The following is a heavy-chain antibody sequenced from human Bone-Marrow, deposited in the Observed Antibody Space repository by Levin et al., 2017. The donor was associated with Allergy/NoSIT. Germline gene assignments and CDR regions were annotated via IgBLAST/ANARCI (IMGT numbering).Heavy chain of an antibody. CDR3: ARVDCVTATCYHHYGLDV. V-gene: IGHV3-7*01. Sequence: QPGGSLRLSCAASGFTFSDDWMTWVRQSAGKGLEWLANIKQDGSETYYADSVKGRFTISRDNAKNSLYLQMNSLRAEDTGLYYCARVDCVTATCYHHYGLDVWGQGTTVTVSS. J-gene: IGHJ6*02. CDR2: IKQDGSET. CDR1: GFTFSDDW. D-gene: IGHD2-2*01.